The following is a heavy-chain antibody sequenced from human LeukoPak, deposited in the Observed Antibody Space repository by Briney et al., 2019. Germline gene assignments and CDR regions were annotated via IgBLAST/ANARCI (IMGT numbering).Heavy chain of an antibody. V-gene: IGHV4-31*03. CDR3: ARVVRQAYQLLPQINYYYYMDV. J-gene: IGHJ6*03. CDR1: GGSISSGGYY. CDR2: IYYSGST. D-gene: IGHD2-2*01. Sequence: PSETLSLTCTVSGGSISSGGYYWSWIRQHPGKVLEWIGYIYYSGSTYYNPSLKSRVTISVDTSKNQFSLKLSSVTAADTAVYYCARVVRQAYQLLPQINYYYYMDVWGKGTTVTVSS.